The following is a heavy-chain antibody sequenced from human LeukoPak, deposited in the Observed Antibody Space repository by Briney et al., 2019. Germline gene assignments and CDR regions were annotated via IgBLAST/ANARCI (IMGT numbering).Heavy chain of an antibody. D-gene: IGHD2-21*02. V-gene: IGHV4-4*07. CDR3: ARVAVSAREYFDY. Sequence: SETLSLTCTVSGASISSYYWNWMRQPAGKGLEWIGRIHTSGSTNYNPSLKSRVTISVDSSKNQFSLRLSSVTAADTAVYYCARVAVSAREYFDYWGQGTLVTVSS. CDR2: IHTSGST. CDR1: GASISSYY. J-gene: IGHJ4*02.